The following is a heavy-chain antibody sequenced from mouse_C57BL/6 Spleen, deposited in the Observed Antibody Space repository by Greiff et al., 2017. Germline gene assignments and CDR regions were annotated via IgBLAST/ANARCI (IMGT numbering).Heavy chain of an antibody. V-gene: IGHV1-50*01. CDR2: IDPPDSYT. Sequence: QVQLQQPGAELVKPGASVKLSCKASGYTFTSYWMQWVKQRPGQGLAWIGEIDPPDSYTNYNQKFKGKATLTVDTSSSTAYMQLSSLTSEASAVYYCARDTTVVSRYFDVWGTGTTVTVSS. D-gene: IGHD1-1*01. CDR1: GYTFTSYW. J-gene: IGHJ1*03. CDR3: ARDTTVVSRYFDV.